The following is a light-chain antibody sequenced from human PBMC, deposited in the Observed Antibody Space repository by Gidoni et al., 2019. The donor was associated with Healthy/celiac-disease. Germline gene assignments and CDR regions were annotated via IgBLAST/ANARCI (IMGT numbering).Light chain of an antibody. J-gene: IGKJ1*01. V-gene: IGKV3-15*01. CDR3: QQYNNWPWT. CDR1: QSVSSN. CDR2: GAS. Sequence: EIVMTQSPATLSVSPGERATLSCRASQSVSSNLAWYQQKPGQAPRLLIYGASTRATGIPARFSGSVSGKEFTLTISSLQSEDFAVYYCQQYNNWPWTFGQGTKVEIK.